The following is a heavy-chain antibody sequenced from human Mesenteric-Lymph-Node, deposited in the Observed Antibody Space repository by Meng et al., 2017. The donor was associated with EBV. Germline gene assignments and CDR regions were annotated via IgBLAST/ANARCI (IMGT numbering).Heavy chain of an antibody. J-gene: IGHJ5*01. D-gene: IGHD2/OR15-2a*01. V-gene: IGHV2-5*02. CDR3: AHSFTTSGNWFDY. CDR2: IYWDGEK. Sequence: QITLKESGPTLMSPTQTLTLTCPLSGFSIGTTGVAVGWIRQPPGQALEWLALIYWDGEKHYSPSLKSRLTITKDTSKNQVILTMTKVYPVDTATYYCAHSFTTSGNWFDYWGQGALVTVSS. CDR1: GFSIGTTGVA.